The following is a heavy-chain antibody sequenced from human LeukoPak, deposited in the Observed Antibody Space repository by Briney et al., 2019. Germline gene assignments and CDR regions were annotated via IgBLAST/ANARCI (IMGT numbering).Heavy chain of an antibody. Sequence: SETLSLTCAVYGGSFSGYYWSWIRQPPGKGPEWIGEINHSGSTNYNPSLKSRVTISVDTSKNQFSLKLSSVTASDTAVYYCARRFAPSRNDAFDIWGQGTMVTVSS. CDR3: ARRFAPSRNDAFDI. V-gene: IGHV4-34*01. CDR1: GGSFSGYY. D-gene: IGHD3-10*01. J-gene: IGHJ3*02. CDR2: INHSGST.